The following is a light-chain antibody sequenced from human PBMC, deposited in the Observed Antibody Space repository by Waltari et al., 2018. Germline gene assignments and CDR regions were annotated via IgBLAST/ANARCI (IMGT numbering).Light chain of an antibody. CDR3: SSYAGTYTGV. J-gene: IGLJ3*02. CDR1: SSDVGGYND. CDR2: DVT. V-gene: IGLV2-11*01. Sequence: QSALTQPRSVSESPGQSVTISCTGTSSDVGGYNDISWYQHHPGKAPKLIIYDVTKRPSGVPDRFSASKSGNTASLTISGLRAEDEADYYCSSYAGTYTGVFGGGTKLTVL.